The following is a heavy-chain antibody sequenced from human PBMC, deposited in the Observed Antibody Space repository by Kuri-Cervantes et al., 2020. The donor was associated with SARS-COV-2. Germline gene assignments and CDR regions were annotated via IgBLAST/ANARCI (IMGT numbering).Heavy chain of an antibody. CDR2: TSSSGSTI. Sequence: LSLTCAASGFTFSSYEMNWVRQAPGKGLEWVSYTSSSGSTIYYADSVKGRFTISRDNSKNTLYLQMNSLRAEDTAVYYCARGGDTFDYWGQGTLVTVSS. CDR3: ARGGDTFDY. CDR1: GFTFSSYE. J-gene: IGHJ4*02. V-gene: IGHV3-48*03. D-gene: IGHD3-10*01.